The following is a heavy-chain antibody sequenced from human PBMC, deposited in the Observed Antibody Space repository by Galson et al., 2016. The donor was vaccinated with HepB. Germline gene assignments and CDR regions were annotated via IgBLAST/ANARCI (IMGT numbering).Heavy chain of an antibody. V-gene: IGHV3-21*01. J-gene: IGHJ4*02. Sequence: SLRLSCAASGFTFSSYSMNWVRQAPGKGLEWVSSISSGSSYIFYADSVKGRFTISRDNAKNSLYLQMNSLRAEDPAVYYCARDASSTGYFGGTTDDYWGQGTLVTVSS. D-gene: IGHD3-22*01. CDR2: ISSGSSYI. CDR3: ARDASSTGYFGGTTDDY. CDR1: GFTFSSYS.